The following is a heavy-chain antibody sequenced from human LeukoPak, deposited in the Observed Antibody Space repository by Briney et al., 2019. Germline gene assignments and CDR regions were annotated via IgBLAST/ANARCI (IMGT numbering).Heavy chain of an antibody. V-gene: IGHV4-61*02. J-gene: IGHJ4*02. D-gene: IGHD5-12*01. Sequence: SQTLSLTCTVSGGSISSGSYYWSWIRQPAGKGLEWIGRIYTSGSTNYNPSLKSRVTISVDTSKNQFSLKLSSVTAADTAVYYCARSWLRPMDDYFDYWGQGTLVTVSS. CDR1: GGSISSGSYY. CDR3: ARSWLRPMDDYFDY. CDR2: IYTSGST.